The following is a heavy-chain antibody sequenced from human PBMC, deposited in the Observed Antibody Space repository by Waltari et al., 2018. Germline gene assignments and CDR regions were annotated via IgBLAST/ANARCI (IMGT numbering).Heavy chain of an antibody. CDR3: ARDQGVPAAIIERDDY. Sequence: QVQLQESGPGLVKPSQTLSLTCTVSGGSISSGGYYWSWIRQHPGKGLEWIGYIYYSGSTYYNPSLKSRVTISVDTSKNQFSLKLSSVTAADTAVYYCARDQGVPAAIIERDDYWGQGTLVTVSS. CDR1: GGSISSGGYY. D-gene: IGHD2-2*02. J-gene: IGHJ4*02. CDR2: IYYSGST. V-gene: IGHV4-31*03.